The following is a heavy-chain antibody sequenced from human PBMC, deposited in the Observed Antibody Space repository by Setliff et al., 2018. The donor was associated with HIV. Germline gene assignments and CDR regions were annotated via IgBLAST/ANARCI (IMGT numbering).Heavy chain of an antibody. Sequence: ASVKVSCKASGYTFTDYAIYWMRQAPGQRLEWLGWINAGNGNTEYSQNFQGRVTISRDTSASTAYMELSSLRSEDTAVYYCARDSAIVTTIIDHYYGMDVWGQGTTVTVSS. CDR3: ARDSAIVTTIIDHYYGMDV. CDR1: GYTFTDYA. CDR2: INAGNGNT. J-gene: IGHJ6*02. V-gene: IGHV1-3*01. D-gene: IGHD5-12*01.